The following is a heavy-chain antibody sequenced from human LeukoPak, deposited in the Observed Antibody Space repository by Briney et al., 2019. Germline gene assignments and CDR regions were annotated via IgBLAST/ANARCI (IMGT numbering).Heavy chain of an antibody. CDR3: ARGVQNYDFWSGYFRFDY. CDR1: GFTFSSYA. D-gene: IGHD3-3*01. V-gene: IGHV3-23*01. Sequence: GGSLRLSCAASGFTFSSYAMSWVRQAPGKGLEWVSAISGSGGSTYYADSVKGRFTISRDNSKNTLYLQMNSLRAEDTAVYYCARGVQNYDFWSGYFRFDYWGQGTLVTVSS. J-gene: IGHJ4*02. CDR2: ISGSGGST.